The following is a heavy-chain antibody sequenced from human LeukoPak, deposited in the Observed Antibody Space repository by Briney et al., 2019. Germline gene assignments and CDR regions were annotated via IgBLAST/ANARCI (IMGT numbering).Heavy chain of an antibody. D-gene: IGHD3-10*01. Sequence: GASVKVSCKVSGGTFSSHGVSWVRQAPGQGLEWXXXXIPIFGTPNYAQKFQDRVTITADDSTRTIYMELSSLRFEDTAVYYCARRGSSASGSYRGPVYCYAMDVWGQGTTVTVSS. V-gene: IGHV1-69*13. CDR2: XIPIFGTP. CDR1: GGTFSSHG. J-gene: IGHJ6*02. CDR3: ARRGSSASGSYRGPVYCYAMDV.